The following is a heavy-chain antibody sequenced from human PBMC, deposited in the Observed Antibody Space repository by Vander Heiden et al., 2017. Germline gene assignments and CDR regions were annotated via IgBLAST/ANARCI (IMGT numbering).Heavy chain of an antibody. J-gene: IGHJ4*02. Sequence: EVQLVESVGGLVQPGGSLSLSCTASGFTFSSYSMNWVRQATGKGLEWVSYISSSSSTIYYADSGKGRFTISRDNAKNSLYLQMNSLRDEDTAVYYCAANMLYRFDYWGQGTLVTVSS. CDR1: GFTFSSYS. V-gene: IGHV3-48*02. CDR2: ISSSSSTI. CDR3: AANMLYRFDY. D-gene: IGHD2-8*01.